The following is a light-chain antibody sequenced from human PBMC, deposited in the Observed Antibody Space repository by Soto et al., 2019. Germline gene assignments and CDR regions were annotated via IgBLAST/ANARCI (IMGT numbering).Light chain of an antibody. CDR2: GAS. CDR3: QQYGSSPTWT. J-gene: IGKJ1*01. V-gene: IGKV3-20*01. CDR1: QSISSNY. Sequence: ESVLTQPPGTLSLSPGERVTLSCRASQSISSNYLAWYQQKPGQAPRLLIYGASTRVTGIPDRFSGSGSGTDFTLTISRLEPEDSAVYYCQQYGSSPTWTFGQGTKVEIK.